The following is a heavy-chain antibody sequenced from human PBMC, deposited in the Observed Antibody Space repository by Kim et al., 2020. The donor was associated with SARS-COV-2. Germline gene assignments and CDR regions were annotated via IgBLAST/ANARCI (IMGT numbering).Heavy chain of an antibody. J-gene: IGHJ3*02. Sequence: YYDPSLKSRVTISVDTSKNQFSLKLSSVTAADTAVYYCARRVVADDAFDIWGQGTMVTVSS. D-gene: IGHD2-15*01. V-gene: IGHV4-39*07. CDR3: ARRVVADDAFDI.